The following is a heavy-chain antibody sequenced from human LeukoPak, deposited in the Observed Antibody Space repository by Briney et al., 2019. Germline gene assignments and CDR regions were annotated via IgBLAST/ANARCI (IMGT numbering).Heavy chain of an antibody. V-gene: IGHV3-7*03. CDR3: AKCQREPQGGDY. CDR2: IKQDGSEK. D-gene: IGHD1-26*01. J-gene: IGHJ4*02. Sequence: GGSLRLSCAASGFTFSSFWMSWVRQAPGKGPEWVASIKQDGSEKYYVGSVEGRFTISRDNSKNTLYLQMNSLRAEDTAVYYCAKCQREPQGGDYWGQGTLVTVSS. CDR1: GFTFSSFW.